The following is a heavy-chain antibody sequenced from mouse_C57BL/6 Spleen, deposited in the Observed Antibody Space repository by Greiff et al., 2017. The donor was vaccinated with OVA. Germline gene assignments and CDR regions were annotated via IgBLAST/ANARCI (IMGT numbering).Heavy chain of an antibody. D-gene: IGHD1-2*01. J-gene: IGHJ2*01. CDR2: INPGSGGT. CDR3: ARWINGDFDY. CDR1: GYAFTNYL. Sequence: QVQLQQSGAELVRPGTSVKVSCKASGYAFTNYLIEWVKQRPGQGLEWIGVINPGSGGTNYNEKFKGKATLTADKSSSTAYMQLSSLTSEDSAVYFCARWINGDFDYWGQGTTLTVSS. V-gene: IGHV1-54*01.